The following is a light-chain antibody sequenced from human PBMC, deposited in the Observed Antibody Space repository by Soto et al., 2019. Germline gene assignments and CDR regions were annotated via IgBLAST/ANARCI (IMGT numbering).Light chain of an antibody. Sequence: DIQMTQSPSSLSASVGDRVTITCRAGQDINIYLDWYQQKPGKVPKLLISAASTLQSGVPSRFSGSGSGTEFTLTISSLEPEDVATYYCQKSDGAPLTFDAGTKVEIK. J-gene: IGKJ4*01. CDR3: QKSDGAPLT. CDR2: AAS. CDR1: QDINIY. V-gene: IGKV1-27*01.